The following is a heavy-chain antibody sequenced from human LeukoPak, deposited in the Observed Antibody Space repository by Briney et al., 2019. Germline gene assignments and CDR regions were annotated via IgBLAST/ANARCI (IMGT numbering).Heavy chain of an antibody. CDR1: GFTFSSYS. D-gene: IGHD3-9*01. V-gene: IGHV3-21*01. J-gene: IGHJ5*02. CDR3: AREASSYDILTAYYLNWFDP. CDR2: ISSSSSYI. Sequence: GGSLRLSCAASGFTFSSYSMNWVRQAPGKGLEWVSSISSSSSYINYADSVKGRFTISGDNAKNSLYLQMNSLRVEDTAVYYCAREASSYDILTAYYLNWFDPWGQGTLVTVSS.